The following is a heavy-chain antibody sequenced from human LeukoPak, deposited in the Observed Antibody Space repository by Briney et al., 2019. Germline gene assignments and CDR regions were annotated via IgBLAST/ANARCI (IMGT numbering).Heavy chain of an antibody. V-gene: IGHV4-4*07. CDR1: GGSISSYY. Sequence: SETLSLTCTVSGGSISSYYWSWIRQPAGKGLEWIGRIYSTGSTNYNPSLKSRVTMSVDTSKNQFSLRLRSVTAADTAVYHCARQIASAGTAGFDFWGQGALVTVSS. J-gene: IGHJ4*02. D-gene: IGHD6-13*01. CDR3: ARQIASAGTAGFDF. CDR2: IYSTGST.